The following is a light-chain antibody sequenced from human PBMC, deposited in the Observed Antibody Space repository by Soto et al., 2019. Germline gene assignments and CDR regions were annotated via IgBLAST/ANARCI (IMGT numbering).Light chain of an antibody. J-gene: IGKJ1*01. Sequence: EIGMTQSPATLSVSPGERATLSCRASQSVSSNLAWYQQKPGQAPRLLIYGASTRATGIPVRFSGSASGTEFTLTISSLQSEDFTVYYCQQHNKWPLTFGQGTKVDNK. CDR2: GAS. CDR3: QQHNKWPLT. V-gene: IGKV3-15*01. CDR1: QSVSSN.